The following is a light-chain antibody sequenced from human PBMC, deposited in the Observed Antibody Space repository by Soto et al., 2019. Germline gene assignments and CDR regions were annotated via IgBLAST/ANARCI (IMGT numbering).Light chain of an antibody. Sequence: DIKMTQSPSSLSASVGDRVTITCRASHVIAKSLAWYQQKPGKAPKLLIYSASTLQSGVPSRFSGSGSGTDFTLTISSLQPEDVATYYCQKYNSAPWTFGQGTKVDI. J-gene: IGKJ1*01. CDR1: HVIAKS. V-gene: IGKV1-27*01. CDR3: QKYNSAPWT. CDR2: SAS.